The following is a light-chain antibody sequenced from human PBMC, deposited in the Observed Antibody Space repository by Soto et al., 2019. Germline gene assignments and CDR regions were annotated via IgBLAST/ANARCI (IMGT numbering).Light chain of an antibody. J-gene: IGKJ4*01. CDR3: LQDYNDPLT. CDR2: SAS. V-gene: IGKV1-6*01. CDR1: QGIRND. Sequence: AIQMTQSPSSLSASVGDRVTITCRASQGIRNDLGWYQQKPGKAPKLLIDSASSLQSGVPSRFSCSGSGTDFTLTISSLQPEDFATYYCLQDYNDPLTFCGGTMVEIK.